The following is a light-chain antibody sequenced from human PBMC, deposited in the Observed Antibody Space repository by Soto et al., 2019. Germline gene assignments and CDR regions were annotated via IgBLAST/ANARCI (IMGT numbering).Light chain of an antibody. CDR2: EVS. J-gene: IGLJ1*01. Sequence: QSVLTQPASVSGSPGQSITISCTGTSNDVGGYNYVSWYQQHPGKAPKLVIYEVSHRPSGISDRFSGSKSGNTASLTISGLKVEDEADYYCSSYATSSTYVFGPGTKLTVL. V-gene: IGLV2-14*01. CDR1: SNDVGGYNY. CDR3: SSYATSSTYV.